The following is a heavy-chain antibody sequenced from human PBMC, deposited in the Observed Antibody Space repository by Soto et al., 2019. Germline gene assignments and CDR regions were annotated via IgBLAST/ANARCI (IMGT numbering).Heavy chain of an antibody. V-gene: IGHV1-24*01. D-gene: IGHD4-17*01. Sequence: ASVKVSCKVSGYTLTELSMHWVRQAPGKGLEWMGGFDPEDGETIYAQKFQGRVTMTEDTSTDTAYMELSSLRSEDTAVYYCATAAPDYGDYYFDYWGQGTLVTVSS. CDR2: FDPEDGET. CDR1: GYTLTELS. J-gene: IGHJ4*02. CDR3: ATAAPDYGDYYFDY.